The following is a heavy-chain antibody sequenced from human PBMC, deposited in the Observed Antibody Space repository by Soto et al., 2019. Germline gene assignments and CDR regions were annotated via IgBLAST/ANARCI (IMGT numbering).Heavy chain of an antibody. J-gene: IGHJ6*02. D-gene: IGHD2-2*01. CDR3: ARDRYCSSTSCQSYYYGMDV. CDR1: GGSISSYY. CDR2: IYYSGST. V-gene: IGHV4-59*01. Sequence: SETLSLTCTVSGGSISSYYWSWIRQPPGKGLEWIGYIYYSGSTNYNPSLKSRVTISVDTSKNQFSLKLSSVTAADTAVYYCARDRYCSSTSCQSYYYGMDVWGQGTTVTVSS.